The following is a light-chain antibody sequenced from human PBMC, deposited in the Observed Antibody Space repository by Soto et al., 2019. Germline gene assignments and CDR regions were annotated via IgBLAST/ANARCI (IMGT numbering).Light chain of an antibody. J-gene: IGKJ2*02. CDR3: QQYGSSPCT. CDR1: QSVSSSY. Sequence: EIVLTQSPGTLSLSPGERATLSCRASQSVSSSYLAWYQQKPGQAPRLLIYGASSTATGIPDRFSGSGSGTDFTLTISRLEPEDFAVYYCQQYGSSPCTSGQGTKLEIK. V-gene: IGKV3-20*01. CDR2: GAS.